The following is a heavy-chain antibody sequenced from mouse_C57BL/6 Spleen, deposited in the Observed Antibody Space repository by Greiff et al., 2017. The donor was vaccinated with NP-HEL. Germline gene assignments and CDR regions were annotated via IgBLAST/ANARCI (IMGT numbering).Heavy chain of an antibody. CDR1: GYTFTSYW. CDR2: IDPSDSYT. Sequence: QVQLQQPGAELVMPGASVKLSCKASGYTFTSYWMHWVKQRPGQGLEWIGEIDPSDSYTNYNQKFKGKSTLTVDKSSSTAYMQLSSLTSEASAVYYCARWDSEGFDYWGQGTTLTVSS. V-gene: IGHV1-69*01. J-gene: IGHJ2*01. CDR3: ARWDSEGFDY. D-gene: IGHD4-1*01.